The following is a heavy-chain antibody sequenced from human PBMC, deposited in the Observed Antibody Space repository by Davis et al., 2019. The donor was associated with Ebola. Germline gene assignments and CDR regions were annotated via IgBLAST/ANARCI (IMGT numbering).Heavy chain of an antibody. CDR3: ARAGFGSTWFDC. V-gene: IGHV3-13*01. J-gene: IGHJ5*01. CDR1: GFTFRSYD. Sequence: PGGSLRLSCAASGFTFRSYDMHWVRQATGKGLEWVSAIGAAGDTYYQVSVKGRFTISRENAKNSLHLQLNSLRAEDTAVYYCARAGFGSTWFDCWGQGILVTVSS. CDR2: IGAAGDT. D-gene: IGHD6-13*01.